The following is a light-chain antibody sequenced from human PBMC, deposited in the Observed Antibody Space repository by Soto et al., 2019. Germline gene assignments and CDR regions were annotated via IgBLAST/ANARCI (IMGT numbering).Light chain of an antibody. J-gene: IGLJ2*01. Sequence: QSALTQPASVSGSPGQSITISCTGTSSDVGGYNYVSWYQQHPGKDPKLMIYDVSNRPSGVSNRFSGSKSGNTASLTISGLQAEDEADYYCSSYTSSSTLEVVFGGGTTVTVL. CDR3: SSYTSSSTLEVV. V-gene: IGLV2-14*01. CDR2: DVS. CDR1: SSDVGGYNY.